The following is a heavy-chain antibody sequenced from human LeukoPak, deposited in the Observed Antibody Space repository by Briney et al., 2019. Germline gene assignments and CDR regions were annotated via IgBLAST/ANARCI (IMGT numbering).Heavy chain of an antibody. CDR3: ARDHDFLSGHSRRDFDY. CDR1: GYTFNDYT. V-gene: IGHV7-4-1*04. D-gene: IGHD3-3*01. CDR2: INTKTGNP. Sequence: ASVKVSCKASGYTFNDYTMNWVRQAPGQGLEWMGWINTKTGNPTYAQGFTGRFVFSLDTSVSVAYLQINGLEADDTAMYCCARDHDFLSGHSRRDFDYWGQGTLVTVSS. J-gene: IGHJ4*02.